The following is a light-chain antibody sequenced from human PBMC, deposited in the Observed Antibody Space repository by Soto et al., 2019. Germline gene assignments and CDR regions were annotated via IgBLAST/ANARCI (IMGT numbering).Light chain of an antibody. CDR1: SSDVGGYKY. CDR2: EVS. V-gene: IGLV2-14*01. Sequence: QSALTQPASVSGSPGQSITISCTGSSSDVGGYKYVSWYQQYPGKAPKLMIYEVSNRPSGVSNRFSGSKSGNTASLTISGLQAEDEADYYCSSSTSSRTAVFGGGSKLTVL. J-gene: IGLJ2*01. CDR3: SSSTSSRTAV.